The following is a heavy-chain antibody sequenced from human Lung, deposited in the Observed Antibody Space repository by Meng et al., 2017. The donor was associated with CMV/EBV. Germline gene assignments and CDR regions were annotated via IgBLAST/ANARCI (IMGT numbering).Heavy chain of an antibody. D-gene: IGHD6-13*01. CDR2: INPSGGST. V-gene: IGHV1-46*01. CDR1: GYTFTSYY. Sequence: ASXXVSCKASGYTFTSYYMHWVRQAPGQGLEWMGIINPSGGSTSYAQKFQGRVTMTRDTSTSTVYMELSSLRSEDTAVYYCASRGYSSSWRGAFDIWGQGXMVTVSS. J-gene: IGHJ3*02. CDR3: ASRGYSSSWRGAFDI.